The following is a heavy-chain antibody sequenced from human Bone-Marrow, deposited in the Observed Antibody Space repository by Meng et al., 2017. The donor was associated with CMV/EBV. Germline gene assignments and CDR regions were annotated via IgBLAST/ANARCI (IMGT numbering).Heavy chain of an antibody. CDR3: ARGTPYCSSTSCYSGDFDY. V-gene: IGHV3-30-3*01. CDR2: ITYDGDNI. Sequence: GESLKISCEASGITFSRYSMHWVRQAPGKGLEWVAVITYDGDNIHYAKSVKGRFTISRDNSRNTLFLQMNSLRPEDTAVYYCARGTPYCSSTSCYSGDFDYWGQGTLVTVSS. D-gene: IGHD2-2*02. J-gene: IGHJ4*02. CDR1: GITFSRYS.